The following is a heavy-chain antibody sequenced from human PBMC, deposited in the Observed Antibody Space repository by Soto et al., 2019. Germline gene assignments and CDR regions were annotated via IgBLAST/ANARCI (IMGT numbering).Heavy chain of an antibody. J-gene: IGHJ6*03. Sequence: QVQLQQWGAGLLKPSETLSLTCAVYGGSFSGYQWTWIRQTPGKGLEWIGEINDSGNINYNPSRKSRVTILVDTAKTQSSLKLRSVTAADTAVYSCARGLILWVGELSRRGGYYSCMDGWGKGTTVTVS. CDR2: INDSGNI. D-gene: IGHD3-10*01. V-gene: IGHV4-34*01. CDR3: ARGLILWVGELSRRGGYYSCMDG. CDR1: GGSFSGYQ.